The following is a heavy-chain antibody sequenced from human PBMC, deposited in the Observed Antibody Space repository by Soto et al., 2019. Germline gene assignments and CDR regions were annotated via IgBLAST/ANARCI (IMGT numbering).Heavy chain of an antibody. CDR3: ARDLAVDVDY. J-gene: IGHJ4*02. CDR1: GFTFSTYS. Sequence: EVQLVESGGGLVQPGGSLRLSCAVSGFTFSTYSMNWVRQAPGKGLEWVSFISESSGTGSIYYADSVKGRFTISRDNAKNSLYLQMNSLRADDTAVYYCARDLAVDVDYWGQGTLVTVSS. V-gene: IGHV3-48*01. D-gene: IGHD5-12*01. CDR2: ISESSGTGSI.